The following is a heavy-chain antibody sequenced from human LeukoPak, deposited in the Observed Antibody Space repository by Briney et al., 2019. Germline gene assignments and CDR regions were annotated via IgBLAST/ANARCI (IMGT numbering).Heavy chain of an antibody. CDR1: GGSISSSSYY. D-gene: IGHD3/OR15-3a*01. Sequence: SETLSLTCTVSGGSISSSSYYWGWIRQPPGKGLEWIGSIYYSGSTYYNPSLKSRVTISVDTSKNQFSLKLSSVTAADTAVYYCARAGMIFGVVTSHSDYWGQGTLVTVSS. V-gene: IGHV4-39*07. J-gene: IGHJ4*02. CDR2: IYYSGST. CDR3: ARAGMIFGVVTSHSDY.